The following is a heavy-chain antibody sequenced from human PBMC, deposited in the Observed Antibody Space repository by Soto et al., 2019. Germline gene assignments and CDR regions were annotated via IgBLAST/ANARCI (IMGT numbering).Heavy chain of an antibody. CDR2: INHSGST. CDR3: ARGRFNSWAYYYYGMDV. J-gene: IGHJ6*02. V-gene: IGHV4-34*01. D-gene: IGHD3-16*01. Sequence: QVQLQQWGAGLLKPSETLSLTCAVYGGSFSRYYWSWIRQPPGKGLEWIGEINHSGSTNYNPSLKSRVTISVDTSKNQFSLKLSSVTAADTAVYYCARGRFNSWAYYYYGMDVWGQGTTVTVSS. CDR1: GGSFSRYY.